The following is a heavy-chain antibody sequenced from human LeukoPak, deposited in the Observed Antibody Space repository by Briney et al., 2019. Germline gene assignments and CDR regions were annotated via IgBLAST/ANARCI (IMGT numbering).Heavy chain of an antibody. CDR1: GYAFTSYA. V-gene: IGHV7-4-1*02. D-gene: IGHD6-13*01. J-gene: IGHJ4*02. CDR3: ARQGPLIAEAAIPFDY. Sequence: ASVKVSCKASGYAFTSYAMNWVRQAPGQGLEWMGWINTNTGNPTYAQGFTGRFVFSLDTSVSTAYLQISSLKAEDTAVYYCARQGPLIAEAAIPFDYWGQGTLVTVSS. CDR2: INTNTGNP.